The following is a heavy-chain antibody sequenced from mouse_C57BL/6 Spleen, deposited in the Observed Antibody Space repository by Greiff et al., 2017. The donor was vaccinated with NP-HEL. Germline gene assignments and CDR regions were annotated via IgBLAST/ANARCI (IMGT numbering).Heavy chain of an antibody. CDR2: IDPSDSET. D-gene: IGHD2-4*01. Sequence: QVQLQQPGAELVRPGSSVKLSCKASGYTFTSYWMHWVKQRPIQGLEWIGNIDPSDSETHYNQKFKDKATLTVDKSSSTAYMQLSSLTSEDSAVYYCARGGAPTMISYYFDYWGQGTTLTVSS. CDR3: ARGGAPTMISYYFDY. CDR1: GYTFTSYW. J-gene: IGHJ2*01. V-gene: IGHV1-52*01.